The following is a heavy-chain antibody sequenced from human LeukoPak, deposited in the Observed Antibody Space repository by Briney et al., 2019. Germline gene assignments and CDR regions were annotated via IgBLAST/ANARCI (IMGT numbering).Heavy chain of an antibody. CDR2: IYYTGST. Sequence: SETLSLTFTVSGGSISTYYWTWIRQPPGKGLEWVGNIYYTGSTNYNPSLKSRVTLSIDTSKKQFSLGLTSVTAADTAVYYCARDAAGEIDYWGQGILVTVAS. V-gene: IGHV4-59*01. CDR3: ARDAAGEIDY. D-gene: IGHD6-19*01. CDR1: GGSISTYY. J-gene: IGHJ4*02.